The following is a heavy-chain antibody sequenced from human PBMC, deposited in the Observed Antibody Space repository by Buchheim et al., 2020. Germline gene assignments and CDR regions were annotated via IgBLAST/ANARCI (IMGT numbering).Heavy chain of an antibody. D-gene: IGHD5-12*01. J-gene: IGHJ6*03. CDR3: AKSEYSDLYYSYYMDV. CDR2: IRGDGGAT. CDR1: GFTFSNYA. V-gene: IGHV3-23*01. Sequence: EGQLLESGGGLVQPGGSLRLSCGASGFTFSNYAMTWVRQAPGKGLEWVSAIRGDGGATYYTDSVKGRFTISRDNSQNTLYLQRNSLRAEDTGTYYCAKSEYSDLYYSYYMDVWGKGTT.